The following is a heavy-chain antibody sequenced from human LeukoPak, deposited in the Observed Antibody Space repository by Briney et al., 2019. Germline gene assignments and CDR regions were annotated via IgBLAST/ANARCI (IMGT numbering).Heavy chain of an antibody. D-gene: IGHD1-1*01. V-gene: IGHV3-9*01. Sequence: GRSLRLSCAASGFSFEAYGMYWVRPAPGKGLEWGSGITWNSADMAYADSVKGRITISRSKAKNCLYLQMNSLTVEDTALYYCTRVTSWRTGFDYWGQGTLVTVSS. CDR2: ITWNSADM. CDR1: GFSFEAYG. J-gene: IGHJ4*02. CDR3: TRVTSWRTGFDY.